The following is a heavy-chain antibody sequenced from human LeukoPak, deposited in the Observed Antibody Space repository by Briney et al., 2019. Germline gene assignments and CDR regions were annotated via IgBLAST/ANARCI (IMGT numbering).Heavy chain of an antibody. CDR2: INSDGSST. Sequence: GGSLTLSCAASGFTFSSYWMHWVRQAPGKGLEWVARINSDGSSTSYADSVKGRFTISRDNAKNTLYLQMNSLRAEDTAVYYCARVGRTTGYFDYWGQGTLVTVSS. V-gene: IGHV3-74*01. D-gene: IGHD4-17*01. CDR1: GFTFSSYW. CDR3: ARVGRTTGYFDY. J-gene: IGHJ4*02.